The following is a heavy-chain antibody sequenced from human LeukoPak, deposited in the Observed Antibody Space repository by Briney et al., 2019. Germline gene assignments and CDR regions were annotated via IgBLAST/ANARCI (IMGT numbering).Heavy chain of an antibody. J-gene: IGHJ6*03. CDR3: ARRGKRDYYYMGV. Sequence: GGSLRLSCAASGFTFDDYGMSWVRQAPGKGLQWVSGINWNGGSTGYADSVKGRFTISRDNAKNSLCLQMNSLRAEDTALYYCARRGKRDYYYMGVWGKGTTVTVSS. V-gene: IGHV3-20*04. CDR2: INWNGGST. D-gene: IGHD4-23*01. CDR1: GFTFDDYG.